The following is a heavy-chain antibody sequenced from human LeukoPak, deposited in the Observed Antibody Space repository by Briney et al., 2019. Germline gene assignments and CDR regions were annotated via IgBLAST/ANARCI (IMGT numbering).Heavy chain of an antibody. CDR1: GGSISSYY. CDR3: ARADDYGDWGGFDY. CDR2: IYYSGST. D-gene: IGHD4-17*01. Sequence: SETLSLTCTVSGGSISSYYWSWIRQPPGKGLEWIGYIYYSGSTNYNPSLKSRVTISVDTSKNQFSLKLSSVTAADTAVYYCARADDYGDWGGFDYWGQGTLVTVSS. J-gene: IGHJ4*02. V-gene: IGHV4-59*01.